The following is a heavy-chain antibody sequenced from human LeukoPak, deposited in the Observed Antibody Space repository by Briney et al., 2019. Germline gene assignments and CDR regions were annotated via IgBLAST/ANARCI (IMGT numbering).Heavy chain of an antibody. CDR2: IYYSGST. J-gene: IGHJ4*02. CDR3: ARSVDTAMAFDY. D-gene: IGHD5-18*01. V-gene: IGHV4-39*01. Sequence: SQTLSLTCTVSGGSISSGSYYWSWIRQPAGKGLEWIGSIYYSGSTYYNPSLKSRVTISVDTSKNQFSLKLSSVTAADTAVYYCARSVDTAMAFDYWGQGTLVTVSS. CDR1: GGSISSGSYY.